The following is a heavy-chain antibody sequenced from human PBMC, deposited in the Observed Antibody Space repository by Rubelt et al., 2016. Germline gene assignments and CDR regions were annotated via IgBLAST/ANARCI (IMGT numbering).Heavy chain of an antibody. Sequence: DSRFTISNYNMNWVRQAPGKGLEWLSYISSSSNAIFYADSVKGRFTISRDNAKNSLYLQMNSLRAEDTALYYCAKDTDDYGDRPGFDYWGQGTLVTVSS. CDR1: RFTISNYN. CDR3: AKDTDDYGDRPGFDY. D-gene: IGHD4-17*01. CDR2: ISSSSNAI. V-gene: IGHV3-48*01. J-gene: IGHJ4*02.